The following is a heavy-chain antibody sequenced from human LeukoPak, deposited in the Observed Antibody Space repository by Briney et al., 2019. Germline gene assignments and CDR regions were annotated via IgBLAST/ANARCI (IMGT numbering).Heavy chain of an antibody. J-gene: IGHJ5*02. CDR3: ARVNLRGSNYNWFDP. Sequence: ASVRVSCKTSGGTFLSHTFSWVRQAPGKGLEWMGKITPVIETANYAQTFQGRVSIYADKSTTTVYMDLSGLRPDDTAVYYCARVNLRGSNYNWFDPWGQGTRVTVSS. D-gene: IGHD3-10*01. CDR1: GGTFLSHT. V-gene: IGHV1-69*08. CDR2: ITPVIETA.